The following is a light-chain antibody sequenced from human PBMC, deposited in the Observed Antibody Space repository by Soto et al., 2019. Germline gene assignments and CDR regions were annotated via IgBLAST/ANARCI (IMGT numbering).Light chain of an antibody. V-gene: IGKV3D-15*02. CDR2: GAS. CDR1: QSLRSD. J-gene: IGKJ5*01. CDR3: QQYDDSPIT. Sequence: GERASLSCRASQSLRSDLAWYQQKPGQAPRLLIYGASTRATDIPARFSGSGSGTDFTLTISRLEPEDCAVYYCQQYDDSPITFGQGTRLEIK.